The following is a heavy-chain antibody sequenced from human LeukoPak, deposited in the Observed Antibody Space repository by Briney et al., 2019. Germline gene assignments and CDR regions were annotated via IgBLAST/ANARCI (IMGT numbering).Heavy chain of an antibody. CDR2: IYSTGNT. CDR3: ARDRYYYGSESYYDY. V-gene: IGHV4-39*02. CDR1: GDSISTPSYY. D-gene: IGHD3-10*01. Sequence: SETLSLTCSVSGDSISTPSYYWGWLRQSPGKGLEWIASIYSTGNTYFNPSFKSRVTISVDTSKNQFSLNMHSVTAADTAVYYCARDRYYYGSESYYDYWGQGTLVTVSS. J-gene: IGHJ4*02.